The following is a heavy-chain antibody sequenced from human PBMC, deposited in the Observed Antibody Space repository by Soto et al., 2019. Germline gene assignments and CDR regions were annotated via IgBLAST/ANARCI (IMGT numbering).Heavy chain of an antibody. CDR2: ISPSDSNI. CDR1: GYSLMSYW. J-gene: IGHJ6*02. V-gene: IGHV5-10-1*01. Sequence: PGESLKISCKGSGYSLMSYWISWVRQMPGKGLEWMGRISPSDSNINYSPSFQGHVTISADMSISTAYLQWSSLKASDTAMYYCARLGLSATYSYAMDVWGQGTTVTVSS. D-gene: IGHD2-15*01. CDR3: ARLGLSATYSYAMDV.